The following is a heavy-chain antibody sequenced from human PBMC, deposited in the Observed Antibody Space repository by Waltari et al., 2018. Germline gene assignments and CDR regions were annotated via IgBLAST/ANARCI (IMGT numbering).Heavy chain of an antibody. J-gene: IGHJ3*02. V-gene: IGHV3-30-3*01. CDR1: GFTFSSYA. CDR3: AREIAVAGEGAFDI. CDR2: SSYDGSNK. D-gene: IGHD6-19*01. Sequence: QVQLVESGGGVVQPGRSLRLSCAASGFTFSSYAMHWVRQAPGKGLAWGAVSSYDGSNKYYADSEKGRFTTPRDNSKNTLYLQMNSLRSEDTAVYYCAREIAVAGEGAFDIWGQGTMVTVSS.